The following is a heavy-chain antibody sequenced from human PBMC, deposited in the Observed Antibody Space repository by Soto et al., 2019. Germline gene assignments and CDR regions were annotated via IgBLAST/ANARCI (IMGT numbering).Heavy chain of an antibody. CDR3: ARSTPGYDFWSGYLYYYYYYMDV. CDR1: GFTFSSYS. Sequence: EVQLVESGGGLVQPGGSLRLSCAASGFTFSSYSMNWVRQAPGKGLEWVSYISSSSSTIYYADSVKGRFTISRDNAKNSRYLQMNSLRAEDTAVYYCARSTPGYDFWSGYLYYYYYYMDVWGKGTTVTVSS. V-gene: IGHV3-48*01. J-gene: IGHJ6*03. D-gene: IGHD3-3*01. CDR2: ISSSSSTI.